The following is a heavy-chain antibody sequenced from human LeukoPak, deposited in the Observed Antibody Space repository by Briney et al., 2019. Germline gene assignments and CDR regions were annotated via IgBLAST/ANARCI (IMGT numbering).Heavy chain of an antibody. D-gene: IGHD2-15*01. V-gene: IGHV3-21*01. CDR1: GFTFDDYT. J-gene: IGHJ4*02. CDR3: ASARYCSGGSCYFDY. Sequence: AGGSLRLSCAASGFTFDDYTMHWVRQAPGKGLEWVSSISSSSSYIYYADSVKGRFTISRDNAKNSLYLQMNSLRAEDTAVYYCASARYCSGGSCYFDYWGQGTLVTVSS. CDR2: ISSSSSYI.